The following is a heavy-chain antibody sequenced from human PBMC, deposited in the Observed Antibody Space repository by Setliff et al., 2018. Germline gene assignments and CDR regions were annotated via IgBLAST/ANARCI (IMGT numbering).Heavy chain of an antibody. D-gene: IGHD3-16*01. V-gene: IGHV3-7*01. CDR3: ARDGGEY. J-gene: IGHJ4*02. CDR1: GFTFSSYW. CDR2: IKQDGSEK. Sequence: LRLSCEASGFTFSSYWMSWVRQAPGKGLEWVANIKQDGSEKYYVDSVEGRFTISRDNAKNSLYLQMNSLRAEDTAVYYCARDGGEYWGQGTLVTVPQ.